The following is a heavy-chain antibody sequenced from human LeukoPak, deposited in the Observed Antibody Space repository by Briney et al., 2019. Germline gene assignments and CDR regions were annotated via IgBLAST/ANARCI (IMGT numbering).Heavy chain of an antibody. J-gene: IGHJ4*02. Sequence: GGSLRLSCAASGFTFSSYSMTWVRQAPGKGLEWVSYISSSSSTIYYADSVKGRFTISRDNAKNSLYLQMNSLRDEDTAVYYCARVQVEYSSYFDYWGQGTLVTVSS. CDR2: ISSSSSTI. CDR3: ARVQVEYSSYFDY. CDR1: GFTFSSYS. D-gene: IGHD6-6*01. V-gene: IGHV3-48*02.